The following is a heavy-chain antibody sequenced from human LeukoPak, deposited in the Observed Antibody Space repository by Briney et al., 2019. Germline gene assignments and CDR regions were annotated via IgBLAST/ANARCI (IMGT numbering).Heavy chain of an antibody. D-gene: IGHD3-10*02. CDR3: AELGITMIGGV. Sequence: PGGSLRLSCVGSGFTFTTYWMSWVRQAPGKGLEWVANIKQDGSEKYYVDSVKGRFTISRDNAKNSLYLQMNSLRAEDTAVYYCAELGITMIGGVWGKGTTVTISS. CDR2: IKQDGSEK. J-gene: IGHJ6*04. CDR1: GFTFTTYW. V-gene: IGHV3-7*01.